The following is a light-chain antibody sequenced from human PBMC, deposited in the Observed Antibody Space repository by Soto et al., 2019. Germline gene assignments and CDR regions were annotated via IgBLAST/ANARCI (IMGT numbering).Light chain of an antibody. CDR2: GAS. J-gene: IGKJ1*01. Sequence: AIQFTQARTSLSASVGDRVTITCLSSQDIRNYLGWYQQKPGKAPQLLIYGASRLQRGVSSRFSGSGFGTDFTLTISSLQPEDSATYYCLQDRSHFWTFGQGTKADIK. CDR3: LQDRSHFWT. V-gene: IGKV1-6*01. CDR1: QDIRNY.